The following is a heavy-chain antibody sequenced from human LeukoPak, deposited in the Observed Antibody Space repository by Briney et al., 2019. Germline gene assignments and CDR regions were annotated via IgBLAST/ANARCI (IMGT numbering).Heavy chain of an antibody. D-gene: IGHD1-26*01. CDR3: ARIVGASDY. Sequence: SETLSLTCTVSGGSISSYYWSWIRQPPGKGLEWIGYIYYSGSTNYNPSLKSRVAISVDTSKNQFSLKLSSVTAADTAVYYCARIVGASDYWGQGTLVTVSS. CDR1: GGSISSYY. J-gene: IGHJ4*02. CDR2: IYYSGST. V-gene: IGHV4-59*08.